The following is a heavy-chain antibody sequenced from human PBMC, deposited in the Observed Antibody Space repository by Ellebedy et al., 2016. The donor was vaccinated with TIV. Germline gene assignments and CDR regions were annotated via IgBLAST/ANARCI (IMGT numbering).Heavy chain of an antibody. CDR1: GFSLSTSGVG. J-gene: IGHJ3*02. CDR2: IYWDDDK. D-gene: IGHD3-10*01. V-gene: IGHV2-5*02. CDR3: ALYGSGGFTDAFDI. Sequence: SGPTLVKPTQTLTLTCTFSGFSLSTSGVGVGWIRQPPGKALEWLALIYWDDDKRYSPSLKSRLTITKDTSKNQVVLTMTNMDPVDTATYYCALYGSGGFTDAFDIWGQGTMVTVSS.